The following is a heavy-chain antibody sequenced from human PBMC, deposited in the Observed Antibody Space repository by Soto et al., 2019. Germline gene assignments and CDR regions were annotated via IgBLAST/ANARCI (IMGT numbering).Heavy chain of an antibody. CDR3: ARGPLVYYGSGSYYNNFDY. D-gene: IGHD3-10*01. J-gene: IGHJ4*02. CDR1: GGSFSGYY. Sequence: SETLSLTCAVYGGSFSGYYWSWIRQPPGKGLEWIGEINHSGSTNYNPSLKSRATISVDTSKNQFSLKLSSVTAADTAVYYCARGPLVYYGSGSYYNNFDYWGQGTLVTVSS. CDR2: INHSGST. V-gene: IGHV4-34*01.